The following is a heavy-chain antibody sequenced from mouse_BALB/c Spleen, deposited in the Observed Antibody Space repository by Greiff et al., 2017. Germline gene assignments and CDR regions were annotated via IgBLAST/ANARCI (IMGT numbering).Heavy chain of an antibody. CDR3: ARDYGSSPYYAMDD. D-gene: IGHD1-1*01. CDR2: IYPGNGDT. CDR1: GYTFTSYN. J-gene: IGHJ4*01. Sequence: QVQLQQPGAELVKPGASVKMSCKASGYTFTSYNMHWVKQTPGQGLEWIGAIYPGNGDTSYNQKFKGKATLTADKSSSTAYMQLSSLTSEDSAVYYCARDYGSSPYYAMDDGGQGTSVTVSA. V-gene: IGHV1-12*01.